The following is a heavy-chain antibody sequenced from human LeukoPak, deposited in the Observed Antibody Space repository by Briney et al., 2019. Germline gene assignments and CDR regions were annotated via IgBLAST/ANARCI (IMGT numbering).Heavy chain of an antibody. J-gene: IGHJ4*02. CDR1: GYKFSSYG. CDR3: ARSFFSGSYWDY. CDR2: INPNSGGT. D-gene: IGHD1-26*01. Sequence: GASVKVSCKASGYKFSSYGMTWVRQAPGQGLEWMGWINPNSGGTNYAQKFQGRVTMTRDTSISTAYMELSRLRSDDTAVYYCARSFFSGSYWDYWGQGTLVTVSS. V-gene: IGHV1-2*02.